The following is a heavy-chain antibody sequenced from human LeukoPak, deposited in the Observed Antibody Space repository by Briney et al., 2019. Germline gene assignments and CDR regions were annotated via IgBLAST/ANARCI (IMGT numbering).Heavy chain of an antibody. Sequence: PGRSLRLSCAASGFTVSSNYMSWVRQAPGKGLEWVSVIYSGGSTYYADSVKGRFTISRDNSKNTLYLQMNSLRAEDTAVYYCARDPTGTGGFDYWGQGTLVTVSS. CDR2: IYSGGST. CDR3: ARDPTGTGGFDY. J-gene: IGHJ4*02. CDR1: GFTVSSNY. V-gene: IGHV3-53*01. D-gene: IGHD1-1*01.